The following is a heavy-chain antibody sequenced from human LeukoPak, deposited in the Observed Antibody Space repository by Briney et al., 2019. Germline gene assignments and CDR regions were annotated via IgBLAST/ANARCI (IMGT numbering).Heavy chain of an antibody. CDR1: GFTFSSYA. CDR3: AKYSNYVDY. Sequence: GGSLRLSCAASGFTFSSYAMHWVRQAPGKGLEWVAVISYDGSNKYYADSVKGRFTISRDNSKNTLYLQMNSLRAEDTAVYYCAKYSNYVDYWGQGTLVTVSS. V-gene: IGHV3-30-3*02. D-gene: IGHD4-11*01. J-gene: IGHJ4*02. CDR2: ISYDGSNK.